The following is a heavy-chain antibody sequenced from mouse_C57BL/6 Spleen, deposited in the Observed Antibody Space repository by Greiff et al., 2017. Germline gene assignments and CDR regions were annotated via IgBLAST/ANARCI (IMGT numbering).Heavy chain of an antibody. CDR1: GFTFSDYY. J-gene: IGHJ2*01. CDR2: INYDGSST. Sequence: EVMLVESEGGLVQPGSSMKLSCTASGFTFSDYYMAWVRQVPEKGLEWVANINYDGSSTYYLDSLKSRFIISRDNAKNILYLQMSSLKSEDTATYYCARGGPAYYSYYFDYWGQGTTLTVSS. D-gene: IGHD2-12*01. CDR3: ARGGPAYYSYYFDY. V-gene: IGHV5-16*01.